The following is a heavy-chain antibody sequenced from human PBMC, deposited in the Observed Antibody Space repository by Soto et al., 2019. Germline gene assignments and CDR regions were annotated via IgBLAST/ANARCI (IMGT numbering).Heavy chain of an antibody. CDR1: GDSFCSGSYY. CDR3: ARDEIMITFGGVIDYYYYGMDV. V-gene: IGHV4-61*01. Sequence: SETLSLTCTVSGDSFCSGSYYWSWIRQPPGKGLEWIGYIYYSGSTNYNPSLKSRVTISVDTSKNQFSLKLSSVTAADTAVYYCARDEIMITFGGVIDYYYYGMDVWGQGTTVTVSS. J-gene: IGHJ6*02. D-gene: IGHD3-16*02. CDR2: IYYSGST.